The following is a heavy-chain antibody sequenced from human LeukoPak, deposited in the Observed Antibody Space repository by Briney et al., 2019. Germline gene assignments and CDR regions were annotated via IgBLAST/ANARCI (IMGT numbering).Heavy chain of an antibody. CDR1: GYTFTSYG. CDR3: ARVVRGYCSGGSCSTYNWFDP. D-gene: IGHD2-15*01. J-gene: IGHJ5*02. CDR2: ISAYNGDT. V-gene: IGHV1-18*01. Sequence: ASVKVSCKASGYTFTSYGISWVRQAPGQGFEWMRWISAYNGDTNYAQKLQGRVTMTTDTSTSTAYMELRSLRSDDTAVYYCARVVRGYCSGGSCSTYNWFDPWGPGTLVTVSS.